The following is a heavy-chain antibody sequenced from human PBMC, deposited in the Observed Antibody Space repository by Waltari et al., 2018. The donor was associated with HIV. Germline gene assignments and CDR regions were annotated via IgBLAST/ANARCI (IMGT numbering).Heavy chain of an antibody. CDR3: ARDRSEGGGYYYYGLDV. V-gene: IGHV3-33*01. J-gene: IGHJ6*02. Sequence: QVQLVESGGGVVQPGRSLRLSCAASGFTFSSYGMHWVRQAPGKGLGWVGVIWLDGTNKYYADSVKGRFTISRDHSKNTLYLQMNSLRAEDTAVYYCARDRSEGGGYYYYGLDVWGQGTTVTVSS. CDR1: GFTFSSYG. D-gene: IGHD2-15*01. CDR2: IWLDGTNK.